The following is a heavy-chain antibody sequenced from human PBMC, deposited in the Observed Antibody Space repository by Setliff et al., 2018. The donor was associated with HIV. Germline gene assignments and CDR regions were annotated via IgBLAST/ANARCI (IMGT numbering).Heavy chain of an antibody. CDR2: IYYSGST. D-gene: IGHD6-13*01. CDR1: GGSIISSSYY. V-gene: IGHV4-39*01. J-gene: IGHJ6*03. Sequence: KTSETLSLTCTVSGGSIISSSYYWGWIRQPPGKGLEWIGSIYYSGSTYANPSLKSRVTISVDTSKNQFSLNLSSVTAADTAVYYCVGSTIAAAVYYYYYYMDVWGKGTTVTVSS. CDR3: VGSTIAAAVYYYYYYMDV.